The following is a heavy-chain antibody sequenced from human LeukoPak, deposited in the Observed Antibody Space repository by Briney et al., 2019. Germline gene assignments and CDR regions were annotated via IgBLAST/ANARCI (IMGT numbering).Heavy chain of an antibody. D-gene: IGHD3-10*01. CDR2: INPGGGRT. J-gene: IGHJ6*02. V-gene: IGHV1-46*01. CDR1: GYTFTDYY. Sequence: ASVKVSCKASGYTFTDYYVHWVRRAPGLGLEWMGVINPGGGRTTYAQKFQGRITMTRDTSISTAYMELSSLSSEDTAVYYCARGPILVRGVIMADSVGGMDVWGQGTTVTVSS. CDR3: ARGPILVRGVIMADSVGGMDV.